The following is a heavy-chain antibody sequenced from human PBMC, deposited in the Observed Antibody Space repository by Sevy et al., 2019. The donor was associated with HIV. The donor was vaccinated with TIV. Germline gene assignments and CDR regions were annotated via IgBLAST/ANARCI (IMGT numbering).Heavy chain of an antibody. Sequence: ASVKVSCKPSRYPFIDYYIHWVRQAPRQGLEWVGWIDPNTGDTNYAPAFQGRVTITRDTAVVTVHMELTNLTSGDTALYYCALGTCQVVRESDASQSQLDHWGEGTLVTVSS. CDR1: RYPFIDYY. V-gene: IGHV1-2*02. CDR3: ALGTCQVVRESDASQSQLDH. D-gene: IGHD6-6*01. CDR2: IDPNTGDT. J-gene: IGHJ4*02.